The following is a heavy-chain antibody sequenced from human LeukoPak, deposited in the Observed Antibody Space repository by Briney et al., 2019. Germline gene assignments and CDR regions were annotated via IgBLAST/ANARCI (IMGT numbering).Heavy chain of an antibody. CDR1: GYSISSGYY. Sequence: SETLSLTCAVSGYSISSGYYWGWIRQPPGKGLEWIGSIYHSGSTYYNPSLKSRVTISVDTSKNQFSLKLSSVTAADTAVYYCARREGYCGGDCSYNWFDPWGQGTLVTVSS. J-gene: IGHJ5*02. V-gene: IGHV4-38-2*01. D-gene: IGHD2-21*02. CDR2: IYHSGST. CDR3: ARREGYCGGDCSYNWFDP.